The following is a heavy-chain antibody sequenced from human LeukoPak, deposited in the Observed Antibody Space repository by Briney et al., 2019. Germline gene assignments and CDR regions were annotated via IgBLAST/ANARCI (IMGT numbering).Heavy chain of an antibody. J-gene: IGHJ6*02. CDR1: GYTLTELS. Sequence: ASVKVSCKVSGYTLTELSMHWVRQAPGKGLEWMGGFDPEDGETIYAQRFQGRVTMTEDTSTDTAYMELSSLRSEDTAVYYCGGIAVAYHYYYYGMDVWGQGTTVTVSS. CDR3: GGIAVAYHYYYYGMDV. CDR2: FDPEDGET. D-gene: IGHD6-19*01. V-gene: IGHV1-24*01.